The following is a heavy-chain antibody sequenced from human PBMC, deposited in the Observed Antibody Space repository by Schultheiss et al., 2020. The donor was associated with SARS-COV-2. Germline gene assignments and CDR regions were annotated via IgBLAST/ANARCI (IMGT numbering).Heavy chain of an antibody. CDR2: IYYSGRT. D-gene: IGHD2-2*01. CDR1: GASIRPYY. CDR3: ARDGILPAAMPDYYYGVDV. J-gene: IGHJ6*04. V-gene: IGHV4-59*12. Sequence: SETLSLTCTVSGASIRPYYWSWIRQPPMKRLEWIGYIYYSGRTNYNPSLKSRVTMSVDTSMNQFSLKLSSVTAADTAVYYCARDGILPAAMPDYYYGVDVWGKGTSVTVSS.